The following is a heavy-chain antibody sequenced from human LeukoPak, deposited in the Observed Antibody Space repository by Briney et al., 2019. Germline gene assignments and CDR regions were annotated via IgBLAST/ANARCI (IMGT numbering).Heavy chain of an antibody. CDR1: GFTFSSYG. CDR2: ISYDGSSK. Sequence: GGSLRLSCAASGFTFSSYGMHWVRQAPGKGLEWVAVISYDGSSKYYADSVKGRFTISRDNSKNTLYLQMNSLRAEDTAVYYCAKDGVPYCSSTSCSTAIIYYYGMDVWGQGTTVTVSS. D-gene: IGHD2-2*01. V-gene: IGHV3-30*18. J-gene: IGHJ6*02. CDR3: AKDGVPYCSSTSCSTAIIYYYGMDV.